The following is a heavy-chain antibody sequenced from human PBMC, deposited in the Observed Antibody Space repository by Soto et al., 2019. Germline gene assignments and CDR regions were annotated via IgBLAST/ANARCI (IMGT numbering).Heavy chain of an antibody. CDR3: ARVSDTYYYFGMDV. CDR1: GGSISSRTYY. V-gene: IGHV4-31*03. J-gene: IGHJ6*02. Sequence: SETLSLTCTVSGGSISSRTYYWSWIRQHPGEGLEWIGYIYYTGSTYYNPSLKSRVTISADTAKNQFSLKLNSVTAADTAMYYCARVSDTYYYFGMDVWRQGTTVTVSS. CDR2: IYYTGST.